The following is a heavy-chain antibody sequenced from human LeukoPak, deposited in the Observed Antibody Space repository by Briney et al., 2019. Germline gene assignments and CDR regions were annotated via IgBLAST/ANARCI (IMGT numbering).Heavy chain of an antibody. J-gene: IGHJ5*02. CDR3: ARGGWYYYDSSGYYYEGWFDP. CDR1: GFTVSSNY. V-gene: IGHV3-53*01. CDR2: IYSGGST. Sequence: GGSLRLSCAASGFTVSSNYMSWVRQAPGKGLEWVSVIYSGGSTYYADSVKGRFTISRDNSKNTLYLQMNSLRAEDTAVYYCARGGWYYYDSSGYYYEGWFDPWGQGTLVTVSS. D-gene: IGHD3-22*01.